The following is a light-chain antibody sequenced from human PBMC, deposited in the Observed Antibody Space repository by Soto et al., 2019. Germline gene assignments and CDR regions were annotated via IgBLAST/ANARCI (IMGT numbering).Light chain of an antibody. V-gene: IGKV3-11*01. J-gene: IGKJ1*01. CDR2: DAS. Sequence: EIVLTQSPATLSLSPGERDTLPCRASQSISLSLAWYQHKPGQAPRLLIYDASKRATGIPARFSGSGSGTDFTLTISSLYPEDFAIQYCQQRTTWPPWPFSQGAMVDIK. CDR1: QSISLS. CDR3: QQRTTWPPWP.